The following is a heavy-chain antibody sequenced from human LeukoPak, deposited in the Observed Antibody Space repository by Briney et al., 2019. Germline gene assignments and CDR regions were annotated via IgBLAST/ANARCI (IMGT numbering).Heavy chain of an antibody. CDR3: ARDEEYCSSTRCPDDAFDI. D-gene: IGHD2-2*01. J-gene: IGHJ3*02. V-gene: IGHV3-48*03. CDR1: GFTFSRYE. Sequence: GGSLRLSCAASGFTFSRYEMNWVRQAPGKGLEWVSAISSSGSYINYADSVKGRFTISRDNAKTSLSLQMNSRRAEDTAVYYCARDEEYCSSTRCPDDAFDIWGQGTMVTVSS. CDR2: ISSSGSYI.